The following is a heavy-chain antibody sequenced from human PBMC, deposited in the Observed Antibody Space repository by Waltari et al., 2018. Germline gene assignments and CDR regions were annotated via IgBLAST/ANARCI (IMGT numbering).Heavy chain of an antibody. Sequence: EVQLVESGGGLVQPGGSLRLSCAASGFTFSSYWMHWVRQAPGKGLVWVSRINSDGSSTSYADSVKGRFTISRDNSKNTLYLQMNSLRAEDTAVYYCAKVSASIAVAELDYWGQGTLVTVSS. CDR1: GFTFSSYW. CDR2: INSDGSST. D-gene: IGHD6-19*01. J-gene: IGHJ4*02. V-gene: IGHV3-74*01. CDR3: AKVSASIAVAELDY.